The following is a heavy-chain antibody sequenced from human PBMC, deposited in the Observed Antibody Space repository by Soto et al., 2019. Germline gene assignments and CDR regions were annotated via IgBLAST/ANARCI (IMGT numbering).Heavy chain of an antibody. J-gene: IGHJ4*02. CDR3: AGWAVGIMIFGVPKDY. Sequence: SETLSLTCVVHGGSFSGHFWSWIRQPPGKGLEWIGGINHSGSANYNPSLKSRVTISVDTSKNQFSLKLTSVTAADTAVYYCAGWAVGIMIFGVPKDYWSQGTQVTVSS. CDR1: GGSFSGHF. CDR2: INHSGSA. D-gene: IGHD3-3*01. V-gene: IGHV4-34*01.